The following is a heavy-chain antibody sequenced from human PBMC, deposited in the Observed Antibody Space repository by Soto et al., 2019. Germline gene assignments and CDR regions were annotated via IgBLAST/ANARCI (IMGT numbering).Heavy chain of an antibody. Sequence: GGSLRLSCAASGFTFSNARMSWVRQAPGKGLEWVGRIKSKTDGGTTDYAAPVKGRFTISRDDSKNTLYLQMNSLKTEDTAVYYCTTAVPVAGMGEGPFRYYYYYYMDVWGKGTTVTVSS. J-gene: IGHJ6*03. D-gene: IGHD6-19*01. CDR1: GFTFSNAR. CDR3: TTAVPVAGMGEGPFRYYYYYYMDV. V-gene: IGHV3-15*01. CDR2: IKSKTDGGTT.